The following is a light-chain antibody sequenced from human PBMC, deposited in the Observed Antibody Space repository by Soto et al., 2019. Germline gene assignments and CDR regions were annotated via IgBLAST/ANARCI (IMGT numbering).Light chain of an antibody. J-gene: IGLJ2*01. Sequence: QSVLTQPDSVSGSPGQSITISCTGTSSDVGGYNYVSWYQQHPGKAPTLMIYDVSNRPSGVSNRFSGSKSGNTASLTISGLQAEDEADYYCSSYTTSGSLVFGGGTKLTVL. V-gene: IGLV2-14*01. CDR3: SSYTTSGSLV. CDR2: DVS. CDR1: SSDVGGYNY.